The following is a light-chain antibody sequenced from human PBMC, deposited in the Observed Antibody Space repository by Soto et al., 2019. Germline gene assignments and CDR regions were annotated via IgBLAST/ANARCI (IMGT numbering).Light chain of an antibody. CDR1: QSISSN. J-gene: IGKJ5*01. Sequence: EIVTTQSPPTLSVSLGERATPLCTSTQSISSNLAWFQQKPGQDHRLIIYGEYTRATGIPDRFSGSGSGTEFTLTIRSMQSEDFAVYYCKPYNNWPITLGKGKRVELK. CDR2: GEY. CDR3: KPYNNWPIT. V-gene: IGKV3-15*01.